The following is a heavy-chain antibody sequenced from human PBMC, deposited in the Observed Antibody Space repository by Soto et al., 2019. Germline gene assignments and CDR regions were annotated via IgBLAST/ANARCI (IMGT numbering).Heavy chain of an antibody. D-gene: IGHD5-12*01. CDR2: IKQDGSEK. V-gene: IGHV3-7*03. Sequence: PVGSLRLSCEGSVFTFRGYWMSWVRQSPGKGLEWVANIKQDGSEKVYVDSVKGRFTISRDNGKNSLYLQMNSLKVEDTAIYYCARESGYDWHFEFWGLGTLCNVSS. J-gene: IGHJ4*02. CDR1: VFTFRGYW. CDR3: ARESGYDWHFEF.